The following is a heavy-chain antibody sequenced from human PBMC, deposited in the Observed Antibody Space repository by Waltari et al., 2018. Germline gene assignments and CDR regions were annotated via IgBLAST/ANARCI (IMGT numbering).Heavy chain of an antibody. V-gene: IGHV3-30*02. Sequence: YGMHWVRQAPGKGLEWVAFIRYDGSNKYYADSVKGRFTISRDNSKNTLYLQMNSLRAEDTAVYYCAKGERDYYDSSGYYGLDAFDIWGQGTMVTVSS. CDR1: YG. J-gene: IGHJ3*02. D-gene: IGHD3-22*01. CDR3: AKGERDYYDSSGYYGLDAFDI. CDR2: IRYDGSNK.